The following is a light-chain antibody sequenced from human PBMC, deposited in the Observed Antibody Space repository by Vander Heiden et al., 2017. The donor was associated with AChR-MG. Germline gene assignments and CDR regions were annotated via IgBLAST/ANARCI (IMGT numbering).Light chain of an antibody. CDR1: QSVGSN. Sequence: EIVMTQPPATLSVSPGERATLSCSASQSVGSNLAWYQQKPGQAPRLLIDGASTRASGIPAGFSGTGSGTEFTLTISRLQSEDFAVYHCQQYSNWPLTFGEGTKVAIK. J-gene: IGKJ4*01. CDR3: QQYSNWPLT. V-gene: IGKV3-15*01. CDR2: GAS.